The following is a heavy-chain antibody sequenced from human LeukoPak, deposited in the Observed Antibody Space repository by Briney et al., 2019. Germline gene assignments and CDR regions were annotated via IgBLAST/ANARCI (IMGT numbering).Heavy chain of an antibody. V-gene: IGHV1-18*01. D-gene: IGHD4-17*01. CDR1: GGTFSSYA. Sequence: ASVKVSRKASGGTFSSYAISWVRQAPGQGLEWMARISAYNGNTNYAQKLQGRVTMTTDTSTSTAYMELRSLRSDDTAVYYCARDKTTDYGDEVGLDYWGQGTLVTVSS. J-gene: IGHJ4*02. CDR2: ISAYNGNT. CDR3: ARDKTTDYGDEVGLDY.